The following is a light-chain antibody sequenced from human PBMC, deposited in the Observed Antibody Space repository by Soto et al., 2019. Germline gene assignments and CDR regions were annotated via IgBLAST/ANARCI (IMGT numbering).Light chain of an antibody. CDR3: MQGTHRPQYT. J-gene: IGKJ2*01. Sequence: DVVMTQSPLSLPVTLGQAASISCRSSQSLLHSDGNTYLNWFQHRPGQSPRRLIYRVSNRDSGVPDRFSGSGSGTDFTLNISSVEAEDFAVYYCMQGTHRPQYTFGQGTKLEIK. V-gene: IGKV2-30*02. CDR1: QSLLHSDGNTY. CDR2: RVS.